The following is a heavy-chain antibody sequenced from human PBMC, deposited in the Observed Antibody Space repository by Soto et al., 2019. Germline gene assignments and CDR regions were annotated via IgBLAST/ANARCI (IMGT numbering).Heavy chain of an antibody. V-gene: IGHV3-30-3*01. J-gene: IGHJ6*02. CDR2: ISYDGSNK. Sequence: QVQLVESGGGVVQPGRSLRLSCAASGFTFSSYAMHWVRQAPGKGLEWVAVISYDGSNKYYADSVKGRFTISRDNSKNTLYLQMNSLRAEDTAVYYCARDRRSYDLGYYYYGMDVWGQGTTVTVSS. D-gene: IGHD1-26*01. CDR1: GFTFSSYA. CDR3: ARDRRSYDLGYYYYGMDV.